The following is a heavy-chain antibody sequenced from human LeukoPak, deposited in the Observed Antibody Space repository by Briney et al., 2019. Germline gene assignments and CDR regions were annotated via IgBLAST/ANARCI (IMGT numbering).Heavy chain of an antibody. CDR1: GYSISSPYY. V-gene: IGHV4-38-2*02. CDR2: IYHSGST. CDR3: ARGTYDFWSGYYYYYYMDV. D-gene: IGHD3-3*01. Sequence: ASETLSLTCTVSGYSISSPYYWGWIRQPPGKGREWIGGIYHSGSTSYNPSLKSRVSISVDTSKYQFSLKLSSVTAADTAVYYCARGTYDFWSGYYYYYYMDVWGKGTTVTVSS. J-gene: IGHJ6*03.